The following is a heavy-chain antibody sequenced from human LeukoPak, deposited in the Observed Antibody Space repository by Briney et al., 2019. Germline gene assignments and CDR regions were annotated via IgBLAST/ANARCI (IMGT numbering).Heavy chain of an antibody. CDR3: ATDSSSGWLPAFDY. Sequence: ASVKVSCKVSGYTLTELSMHWVRQAPGKGLVWMGGFDPEDGETIYAQKFQGRVTMTEDTSTDTAYMELSSLRSEDTAVYYCATDSSSGWLPAFDYWGQGTLVTVSS. D-gene: IGHD6-19*01. CDR1: GYTLTELS. V-gene: IGHV1-24*01. CDR2: FDPEDGET. J-gene: IGHJ4*02.